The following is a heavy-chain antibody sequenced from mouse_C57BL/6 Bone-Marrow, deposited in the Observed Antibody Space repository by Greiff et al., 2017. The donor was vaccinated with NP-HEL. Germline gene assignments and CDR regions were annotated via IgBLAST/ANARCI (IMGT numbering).Heavy chain of an antibody. J-gene: IGHJ3*01. CDR2: ISSGGSYT. CDR1: GFTFSSYG. D-gene: IGHD2-4*01. Sequence: DVHLVESGGDLVKPGGSLKLSCAASGFTFSSYGMSWVRQTPDKRLEWVATISSGGSYTYYPDSVKGRFTISRDNAKNTLYLQMSSLKSEDTAMYYCARRGIYYDPGTWFAYWGQGTLVTVSA. V-gene: IGHV5-6*01. CDR3: ARRGIYYDPGTWFAY.